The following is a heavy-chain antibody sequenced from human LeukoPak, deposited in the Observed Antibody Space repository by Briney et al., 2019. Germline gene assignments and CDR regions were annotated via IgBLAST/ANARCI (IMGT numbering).Heavy chain of an antibody. CDR2: VSDGGGST. CDR3: ARALGYSYGYAVDY. Sequence: PGGSLRLSCSASGFTFGTYVMSWVRQAPGKGLEWLSSVSDGGGSTYYADSVKGRFTISGDNAKNSLYLQMNSLRAEDTAVYYCARALGYSYGYAVDYWGQGTLVTVSS. J-gene: IGHJ4*02. D-gene: IGHD5-18*01. CDR1: GFTFGTYV. V-gene: IGHV3-23*01.